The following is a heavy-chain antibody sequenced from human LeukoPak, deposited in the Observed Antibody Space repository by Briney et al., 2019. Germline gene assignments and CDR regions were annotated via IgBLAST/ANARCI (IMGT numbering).Heavy chain of an antibody. CDR2: IIPIFGTA. J-gene: IGHJ4*02. D-gene: IGHD6-13*01. CDR1: GGTFSSYA. CDR3: ARDPLIAAAGTYFDY. Sequence: SVKVSCKASGGTFSSYAISWVRQAPGQGLEWMGGIIPIFGTANYAQKFQGRVTITTDESTSTAYMELSSLRSEDTAVYYCARDPLIAAAGTYFDYWGQGTLVTVSS. V-gene: IGHV1-69*05.